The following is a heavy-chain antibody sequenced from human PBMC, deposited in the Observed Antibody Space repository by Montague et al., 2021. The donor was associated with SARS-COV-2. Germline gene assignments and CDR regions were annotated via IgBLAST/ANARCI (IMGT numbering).Heavy chain of an antibody. CDR2: ISSSSSYI. J-gene: IGHJ5*02. Sequence: SLRLSCAASGFTFSSYCMNWVRQAPGKGLECVSSISSSSSYIYYADSVKGRFTISSDNAKNSLYLQMNSLRAEDTAVYYCASEYSSSWYSNWFDPWGQGTLVTVSS. CDR1: GFTFSSYC. CDR3: ASEYSSSWYSNWFDP. D-gene: IGHD6-13*01. V-gene: IGHV3-21*01.